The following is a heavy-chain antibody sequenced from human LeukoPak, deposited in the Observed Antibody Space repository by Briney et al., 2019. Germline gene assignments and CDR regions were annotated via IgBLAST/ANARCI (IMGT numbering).Heavy chain of an antibody. J-gene: IGHJ3*02. CDR2: VKPSGGNT. CDR3: ARVRDGYNDAYDI. Sequence: ASVKVSCKTSGYSFTSYNLHWVRQAPGQRLEWMGIVKPSGGNTNYAQKFQGRVTMTRDTSTSTVYMELSSLKSEDTAVYYCARVRDGYNDAYDIWGQGTMVTVSS. CDR1: GYSFTSYN. V-gene: IGHV1-46*01. D-gene: IGHD5-24*01.